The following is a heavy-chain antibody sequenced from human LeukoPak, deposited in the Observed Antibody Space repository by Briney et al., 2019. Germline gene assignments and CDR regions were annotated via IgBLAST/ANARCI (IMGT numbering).Heavy chain of an antibody. D-gene: IGHD3-22*01. V-gene: IGHV1-69*04. CDR2: IIPILGIA. J-gene: IGHJ4*02. Sequence: ASVKVSCKASGGTFSSYAISWVRQAPGQGLEWMGRIIPILGIANYAQKFQGGVTITADKSTSTAYMELSSLRSEDTAVYYCARDRDYYDSSGYYQDYWGQGTLVTVSS. CDR1: GGTFSSYA. CDR3: ARDRDYYDSSGYYQDY.